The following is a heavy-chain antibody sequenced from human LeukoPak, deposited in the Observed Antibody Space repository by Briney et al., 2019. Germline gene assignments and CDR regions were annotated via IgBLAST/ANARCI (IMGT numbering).Heavy chain of an antibody. CDR1: GFTFSYYA. D-gene: IGHD6-25*01. J-gene: IGHJ4*02. V-gene: IGHV3-23*01. CDR3: AKNSGYSWQYFFDF. CDR2: ISSGGGGPT. Sequence: PGGSLRLSCAASGFTFSYYAMTWVRRAPGKGLEWVSPISSGGGGPTYYADSVKGRFTISRDNSKNTLYLQMNSLRAEDAAVYFCAKNSGYSWQYFFDFWGQGTLVTVSS.